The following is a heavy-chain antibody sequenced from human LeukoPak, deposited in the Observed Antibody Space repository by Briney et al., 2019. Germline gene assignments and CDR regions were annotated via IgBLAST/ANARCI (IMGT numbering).Heavy chain of an antibody. J-gene: IGHJ4*02. CDR2: ITDSGSGK. CDR3: ARDRFDSRGCAFDY. Sequence: GGSLRLSCTASGFTFNTYEMNWFRQAPGKGLEWVSYITDSGSGKFYADSVRGRFTISRDNTKNSLYLQMSSLRAEDTAVHYCARDRFDSRGCAFDYWGQGALVTVSS. D-gene: IGHD3-22*01. CDR1: GFTFNTYE. V-gene: IGHV3-48*03.